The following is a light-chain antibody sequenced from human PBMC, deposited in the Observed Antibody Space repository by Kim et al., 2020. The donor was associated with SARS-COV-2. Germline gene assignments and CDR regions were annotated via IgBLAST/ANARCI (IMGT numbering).Light chain of an antibody. Sequence: QSALTQPASVSASPGQSLTISCTGTSSDVGPYNYVSWYQQHPGKVPKLIIYDVTKRPSGISNRYSGSRSGNTASLTISGLQAEDEADYYCNSHTSSSASVFGTGTKVTVL. J-gene: IGLJ1*01. CDR1: SSDVGPYNY. CDR3: NSHTSSSASV. V-gene: IGLV2-14*03. CDR2: DVT.